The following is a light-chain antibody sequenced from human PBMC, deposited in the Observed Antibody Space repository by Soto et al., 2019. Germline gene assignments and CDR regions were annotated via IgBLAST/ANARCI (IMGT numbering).Light chain of an antibody. CDR2: KAS. J-gene: IGKJ1*01. V-gene: IGKV1-5*03. Sequence: TQSPSTLSGSVGDRVTITCRASQTISSWLAWYQQKPGKAPKLLIYKASTLKSGVPSRFSGSGSGTDFTLTISSLQPEDFATYYCQQYNSYSEAFGQGTKVDIK. CDR1: QTISSW. CDR3: QQYNSYSEA.